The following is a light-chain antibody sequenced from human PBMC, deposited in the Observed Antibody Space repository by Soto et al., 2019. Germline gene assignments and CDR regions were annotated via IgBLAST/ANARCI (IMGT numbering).Light chain of an antibody. V-gene: IGKV1-5*03. Sequence: GDRVTITCRASESIDSWLAWHQQKPGRAPKLLISRASSLESGVPSRFSGSGFGTEFTLTISSLQPDDFATYYCQQYHNLWSFGRGTKVDIK. J-gene: IGKJ1*01. CDR3: QQYHNLWS. CDR2: RAS. CDR1: ESIDSW.